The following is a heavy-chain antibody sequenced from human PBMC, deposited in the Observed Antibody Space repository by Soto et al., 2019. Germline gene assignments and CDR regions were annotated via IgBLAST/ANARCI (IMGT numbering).Heavy chain of an antibody. CDR3: VRGDKGGFDL. CDR2: IHSDGSTT. Sequence: EVQLVESEGGLVQRGGSLRLSCAASGFTFNYYWMHWVRQAPGQGLVWVSHIHSDGSTTTYADSVKGRFTISRDNAKNTLYLPMNSRRAEDTAVYYCVRGDKGGFDLWGQGTTVTVSS. D-gene: IGHD2-21*02. V-gene: IGHV3-74*01. CDR1: GFTFNYYW. J-gene: IGHJ3*01.